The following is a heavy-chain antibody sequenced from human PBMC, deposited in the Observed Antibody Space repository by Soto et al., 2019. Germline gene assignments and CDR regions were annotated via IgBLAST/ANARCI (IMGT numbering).Heavy chain of an antibody. CDR1: GYTFAGYG. V-gene: IGHV1-18*01. Sequence: EASVKVSCKASGYTFAGYGISWLRQAPGQGLEWLGWVSTYSPKTVYAQKFQGRVTMTTDTSTTTAYMELTSLTSNDTAVYYFDFWGQGTLVTVSS. CDR2: VSTYSPKT. J-gene: IGHJ4*02. CDR3: DF.